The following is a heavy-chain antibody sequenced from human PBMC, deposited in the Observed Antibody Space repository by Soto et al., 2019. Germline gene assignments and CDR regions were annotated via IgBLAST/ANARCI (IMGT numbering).Heavy chain of an antibody. CDR2: VYHSGST. CDR3: ARAKLCNTLSCPHSFDT. V-gene: IGHV4-4*02. D-gene: IGHD2-2*01. Sequence: QVQLRESGPGLVHASGTLSLTCGVSGGSIGTNNWWSWVRQPPGQGLEWIAEVYHSGSTNYNPSLKSRLTISIDKSKNQFSLRLTSVTAADSAVYYCARAKLCNTLSCPHSFDTWGQGTLVTVSS. CDR1: GGSIGTNNW. J-gene: IGHJ4*02.